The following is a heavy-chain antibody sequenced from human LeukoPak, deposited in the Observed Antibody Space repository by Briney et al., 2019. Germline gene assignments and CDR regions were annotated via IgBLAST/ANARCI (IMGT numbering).Heavy chain of an antibody. D-gene: IGHD6-19*01. CDR1: GFTLSGYW. J-gene: IGHJ4*02. Sequence: GGSLRLSCAASGFTLSGYWMHWVRQVPGKGLVWVSRINDGGSYTTYADSVEGRFTIFRDNAKNTLYLQMSSLRAEDTAMYFCAREAYGSGQRYSDFWGQGTLVTVSS. CDR3: AREAYGSGQRYSDF. CDR2: INDGGSYT. V-gene: IGHV3-74*03.